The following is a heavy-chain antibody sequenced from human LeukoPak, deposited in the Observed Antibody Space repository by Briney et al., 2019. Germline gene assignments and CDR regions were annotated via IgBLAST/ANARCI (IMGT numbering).Heavy chain of an antibody. CDR1: GFTFTSYA. V-gene: IGHV3-23*01. J-gene: IGHJ6*02. CDR2: ISGSGGST. Sequence: PGGSLRLSCAASGFTFTSYAMSWVRQAPGRGLEWVSAISGSGGSTYYADSVKGRFTISRDNSKNTLYLQMNSLRAEDTAVYYCAKWSNYYGSGSYYNRPFYYYGMDVWGQGTTVTVSS. D-gene: IGHD3-10*01. CDR3: AKWSNYYGSGSYYNRPFYYYGMDV.